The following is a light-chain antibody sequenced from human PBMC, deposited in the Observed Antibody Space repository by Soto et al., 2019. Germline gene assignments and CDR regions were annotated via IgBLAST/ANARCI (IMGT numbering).Light chain of an antibody. CDR1: SSDVGGYSY. J-gene: IGLJ2*01. CDR2: EVT. Sequence: QSALTQPPSASGSPGQSVTISCTGTSSDVGGYSYVSWYQQRPGKAPTLMIYEVTKRPSGVPDRFSGSKSGNTASLTVSGLQAEDEADYYCSSYAGSSNLVFGGGTQLTVL. CDR3: SSYAGSSNLV. V-gene: IGLV2-8*01.